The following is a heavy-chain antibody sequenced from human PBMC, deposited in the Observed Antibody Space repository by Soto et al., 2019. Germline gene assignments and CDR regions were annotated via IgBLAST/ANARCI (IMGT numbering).Heavy chain of an antibody. Sequence: GASVKVSCKASGCTFSSYAISWVRQAPGQGLEWMGGIIPIFGTANYAQKFQGRVTITADESTSTAYMELSSLRSEDTAVYYCASQHPFPGLYYYGMDVWGQGTTVTVSS. CDR2: IIPIFGTA. J-gene: IGHJ6*02. V-gene: IGHV1-69*13. CDR1: GCTFSSYA. CDR3: ASQHPFPGLYYYGMDV.